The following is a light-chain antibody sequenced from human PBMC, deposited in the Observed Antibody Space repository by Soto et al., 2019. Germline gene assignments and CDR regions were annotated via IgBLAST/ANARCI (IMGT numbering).Light chain of an antibody. V-gene: IGLV3-21*02. CDR2: DDG. J-gene: IGLJ2*01. CDR3: QVWDSSSDHRVV. CDR1: NIASKR. Sequence: SYELTQAPSVSVAPGQTARITCGGNNIASKRVHWYQQKPGQAPVLVVYDDGDRPSGIPERFSGSNSGNTATLTITRVEAGDEAYYHCQVWDSSSDHRVVFGGGTQLTVL.